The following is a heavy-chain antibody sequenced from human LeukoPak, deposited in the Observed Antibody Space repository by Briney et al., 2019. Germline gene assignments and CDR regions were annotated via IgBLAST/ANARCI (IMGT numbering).Heavy chain of an antibody. CDR3: ARDLCSTTSCFDY. D-gene: IGHD2-2*01. CDR1: GFIFSSYG. Sequence: GGSLRLSCVTSGFIFSSYGIHWVRQAPGKGLEWVAWHFASNKYYAESVRGRFTTSRDNSKSTLYLQMDSLRVEDTAVYYCARDLCSTTSCFDYWGQGTLVSVSS. V-gene: IGHV3-33*01. CDR2: HFASNK. J-gene: IGHJ4*02.